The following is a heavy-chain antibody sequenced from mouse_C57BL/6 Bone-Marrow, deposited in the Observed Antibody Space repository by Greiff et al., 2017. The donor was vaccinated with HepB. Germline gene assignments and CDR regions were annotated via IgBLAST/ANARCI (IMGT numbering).Heavy chain of an antibody. Sequence: EVNLVESEGGLVQPGSSMKLSCTASGFTFSDYYMAWVRQVPDKGLEWVANINYDGSSAYYLDSLKSRFIISRDNAKNILYLQMSSLKSEDTATYYCAREGGDGYLYAMDYWGQGTSVTVSS. CDR1: GFTFSDYY. J-gene: IGHJ4*01. CDR3: AREGGDGYLYAMDY. D-gene: IGHD2-3*01. CDR2: INYDGSSA. V-gene: IGHV5-16*01.